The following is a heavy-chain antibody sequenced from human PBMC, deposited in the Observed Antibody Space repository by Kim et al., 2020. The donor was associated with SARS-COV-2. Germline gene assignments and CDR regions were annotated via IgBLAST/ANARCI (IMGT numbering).Heavy chain of an antibody. J-gene: IGHJ6*02. CDR2: ISAYNGNT. CDR3: ARDNPNIAAYSYGYSTTYYYYYGMDV. Sequence: ASVKVSCKASGYTFTSYGISWVRQAPGQGLEWMGSISAYNGNTNYAQKLQGRVTMTTDTSTSTAYMELRSLRSDDTAVYYCARDNPNIAAYSYGYSTTYYYYYGMDVWGQGTTVTVSS. CDR1: GYTFTSYG. D-gene: IGHD5-18*01. V-gene: IGHV1-18*01.